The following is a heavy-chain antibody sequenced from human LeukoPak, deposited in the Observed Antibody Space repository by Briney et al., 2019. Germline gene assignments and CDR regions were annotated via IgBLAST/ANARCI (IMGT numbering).Heavy chain of an antibody. CDR3: AREAVYGGYSSRAVDY. J-gene: IGHJ4*02. Sequence: SQTLSLTCTVSGGSISSGGYYWSWIRQHPGEDLEWIGYIYYSGSTYYNPSLKSRFTISVDTSKNQFSLKLSSVTAADTAVYYCAREAVYGGYSSRAVDYWGQGTLVIVSS. D-gene: IGHD6-13*01. CDR2: IYYSGST. CDR1: GGSISSGGYY. V-gene: IGHV4-31*03.